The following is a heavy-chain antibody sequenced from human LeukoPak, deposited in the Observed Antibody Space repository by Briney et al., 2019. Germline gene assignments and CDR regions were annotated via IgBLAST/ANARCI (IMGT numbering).Heavy chain of an antibody. J-gene: IGHJ4*02. CDR1: GFTFSSYW. V-gene: IGHV3-7*01. CDR2: IKQDGSEK. Sequence: GGPLRLSCAASGFTFSSYWMSWVRQAPGKGLEWVANIKQDGSEKYYVDSVKGRLTISRDNAKNSLYLQMNSLRAEDTAVYYCARDTWSGHSRTKTYYFDYWGQGTLVTVSS. CDR3: ARDTWSGHSRTKTYYFDY. D-gene: IGHD3-3*01.